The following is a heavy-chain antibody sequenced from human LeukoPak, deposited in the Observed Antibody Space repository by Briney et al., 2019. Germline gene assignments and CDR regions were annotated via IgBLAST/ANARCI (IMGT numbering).Heavy chain of an antibody. Sequence: GGTLRLSCAASGFTFSSHGMSWVRQAPGKGLEWVSAISGSGGSTYYADSVKGRFTIPRDNSKNTLYLQMNSLRAEDTAVYYCAKDDAWLRYQYWGQGTLVTVSS. CDR3: AKDDAWLRYQY. D-gene: IGHD3-9*01. CDR1: GFTFSSHG. J-gene: IGHJ4*02. V-gene: IGHV3-23*01. CDR2: ISGSGGST.